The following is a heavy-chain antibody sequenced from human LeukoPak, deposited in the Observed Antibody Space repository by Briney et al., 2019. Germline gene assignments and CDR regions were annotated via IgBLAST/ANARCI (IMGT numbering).Heavy chain of an antibody. CDR1: GGSIRSYY. Sequence: PSETLSLTCTISGGSIRSYYCTWIRQPPGKGLEWIGQISYNGGTKYNPSLNSRVTISLDTSKNQFSLKLRSVTAADTAVYYCASDRSGFHPYYWGQGTLVTVSS. D-gene: IGHD3-22*01. CDR3: ASDRSGFHPYY. V-gene: IGHV4-59*01. CDR2: ISYNGGT. J-gene: IGHJ4*02.